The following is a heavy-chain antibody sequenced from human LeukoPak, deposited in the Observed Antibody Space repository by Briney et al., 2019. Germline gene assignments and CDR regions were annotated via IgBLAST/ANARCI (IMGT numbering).Heavy chain of an antibody. CDR1: GFTFSSYG. Sequence: PGRSLRLSCAASGFTFSSYGMHWVRQAPGRGLEWVAVISYDGSNKYYADSVKGRFTISRDNSKNTLYLQMNSLRAEDTAVYYCAKDRNVLLWFGEGYFDYWGQGTLVTVSS. V-gene: IGHV3-30*18. D-gene: IGHD3-10*01. CDR3: AKDRNVLLWFGEGYFDY. J-gene: IGHJ4*02. CDR2: ISYDGSNK.